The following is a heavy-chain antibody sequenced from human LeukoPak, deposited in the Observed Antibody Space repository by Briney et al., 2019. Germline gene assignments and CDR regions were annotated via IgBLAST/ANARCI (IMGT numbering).Heavy chain of an antibody. CDR1: GFTFRSYS. CDR2: ISSSSSYI. D-gene: IGHD1-26*01. V-gene: IGHV3-21*01. CDR3: ARDSGCYEFDY. Sequence: GGSLRLSCAASGFTFRSYSMNWVRQAPGKGLEWVSSISSSSSYIYYANSVKGRFTISRDNAKNSLYLQMNSLRAEDTAVYYCARDSGCYEFDYWGQGTLVTVSS. J-gene: IGHJ4*02.